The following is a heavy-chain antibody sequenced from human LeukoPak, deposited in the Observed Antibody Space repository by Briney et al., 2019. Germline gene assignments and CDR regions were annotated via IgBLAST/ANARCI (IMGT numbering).Heavy chain of an antibody. J-gene: IGHJ4*02. CDR2: IYYSGST. D-gene: IGHD2-2*02. Sequence: SETLSLTCTVSGGSISSGDYYWSWIRQPPGKGLEWIGYIYYSGSTYYNPSLKSRVTISVDTSKNQFSLKLSSVTAADTAAYYCARLRYCSSTSCYTRFDYWGQGTLVTVSS. V-gene: IGHV4-30-4*01. CDR3: ARLRYCSSTSCYTRFDY. CDR1: GGSISSGDYY.